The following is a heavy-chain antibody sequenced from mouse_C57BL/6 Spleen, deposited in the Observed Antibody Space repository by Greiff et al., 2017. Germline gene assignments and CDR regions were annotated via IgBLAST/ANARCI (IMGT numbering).Heavy chain of an antibody. D-gene: IGHD1-1*01. CDR3: ARGSYGSSYLDY. Sequence: EVQLQESGPVLVKPGASVKMSCKASGYTFTDYYMNWVKQSHGKSLEWIGVINPYNGGTSYNQKFKGKATLTVDKSSSTAYMELNSLTSEDSAVYYCARGSYGSSYLDYWGQGTTLTVSS. CDR1: GYTFTDYY. J-gene: IGHJ2*01. V-gene: IGHV1-19*01. CDR2: INPYNGGT.